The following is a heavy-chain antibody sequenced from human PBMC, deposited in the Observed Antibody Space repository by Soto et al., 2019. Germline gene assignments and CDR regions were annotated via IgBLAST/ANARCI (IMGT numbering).Heavy chain of an antibody. D-gene: IGHD6-25*01. CDR3: AREVGRLSWFDP. CDR1: GGSISSYY. V-gene: IGHV4-59*01. Sequence: SETLSLTCTVSGGSISSYYWSWIRQPPGKGLEWIGYIYYGGSTNYNPSLKSRVTISVDTSKNQFSLKLSSVTAADTAVYYCAREVGRLSWFDPWGQGTLVTVSS. J-gene: IGHJ5*02. CDR2: IYYGGST.